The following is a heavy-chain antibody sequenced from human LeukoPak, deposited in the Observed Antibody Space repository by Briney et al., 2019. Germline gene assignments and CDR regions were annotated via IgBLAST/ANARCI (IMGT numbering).Heavy chain of an antibody. CDR3: AREVGNYYDSSGYPGLFDY. D-gene: IGHD3-22*01. J-gene: IGHJ4*02. CDR2: ISYDGSNK. Sequence: GRSLRLSCAASGSTFSSYAMHWVRQAPGKGLEWVAVISYDGSNKYYADSVKGRFTISRDNSKNTLYLQMNSLRAEDTAVYYCAREVGNYYDSSGYPGLFDYWGQGTLVTVSS. V-gene: IGHV3-30-3*01. CDR1: GSTFSSYA.